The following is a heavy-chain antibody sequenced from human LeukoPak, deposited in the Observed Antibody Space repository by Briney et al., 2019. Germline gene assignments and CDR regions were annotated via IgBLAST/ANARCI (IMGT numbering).Heavy chain of an antibody. J-gene: IGHJ4*02. V-gene: IGHV3-9*01. CDR1: GFTFDDYA. CDR3: AKASPAYCGGDCYSGFNY. Sequence: GGSLRLSCAASGFTFDDYAMRWVRQAPGKGLEWVSGISWNSGSIDYADSVKGRFTISRDNAKNSLYLQMNSLRAEDTALYYCAKASPAYCGGDCYSGFNYWGQGTLVTVSS. CDR2: ISWNSGSI. D-gene: IGHD2-21*02.